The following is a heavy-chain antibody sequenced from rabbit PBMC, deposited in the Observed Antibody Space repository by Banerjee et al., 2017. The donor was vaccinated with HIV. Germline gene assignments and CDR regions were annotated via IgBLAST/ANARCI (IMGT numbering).Heavy chain of an antibody. Sequence: QLKESGGGLVQPGGSLKLSCKASGFDFSSYYMSWVRQAPGKGLEWIGYIDPVFGSTYYASWVNGRFTISSHNAQNTLYLQLNSLTAADTATYFCARILIAGYAGYTFNLWGQGTLVTVS. V-gene: IGHV1S7*01. D-gene: IGHD4-2*01. CDR3: ARILIAGYAGYTFNL. CDR1: GFDFSSYY. J-gene: IGHJ4*01. CDR2: IDPVFGST.